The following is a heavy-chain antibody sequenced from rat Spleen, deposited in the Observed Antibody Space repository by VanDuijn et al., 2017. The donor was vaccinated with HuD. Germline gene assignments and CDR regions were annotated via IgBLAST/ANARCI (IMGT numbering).Heavy chain of an antibody. CDR2: IWGDGST. CDR1: GFSLTSNS. D-gene: IGHD1-4*01. CDR3: AEPLAGHY. V-gene: IGHV2-1*01. J-gene: IGHJ2*01. Sequence: QVQLKESGPGLVQPSQTLSLTCTVSGFSLTSNSVHWVRQPPGKGLEWMGGIWGDGSTDYNSALKSRLSISRDTSKSQVFLTMNSLQTDYTAVYYCAEPLAGHYWGQGVMVTVSS.